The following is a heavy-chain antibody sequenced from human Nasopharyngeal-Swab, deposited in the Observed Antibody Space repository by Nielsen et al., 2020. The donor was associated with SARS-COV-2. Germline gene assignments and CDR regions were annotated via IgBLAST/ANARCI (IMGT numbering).Heavy chain of an antibody. Sequence: SETLSLTCTVPGGSISSYYWSWIRQPPGKGLEWIGYIYYSGSTNYNPSLKSRVTISVDTSKNQFSLKLSSVTAADTAVYYCARSKAAHNWFDPWGQGTLVTVSS. V-gene: IGHV4-59*01. CDR3: ARSKAAHNWFDP. J-gene: IGHJ5*02. D-gene: IGHD6-6*01. CDR1: GGSISSYY. CDR2: IYYSGST.